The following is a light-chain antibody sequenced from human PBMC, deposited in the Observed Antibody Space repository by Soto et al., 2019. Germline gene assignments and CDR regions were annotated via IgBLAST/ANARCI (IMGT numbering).Light chain of an antibody. CDR2: GAS. Sequence: EIVMTQSPATLSVSPSESATLSCRASQSVSSNLAWYHQKPGQAPRLLIYGASTRATGIPARFSGSGSGTEFTPTISSLPSEDFAIYYCQQYNSWPPHTFGGGSKVEIK. CDR3: QQYNSWPPHT. J-gene: IGKJ4*01. V-gene: IGKV3-15*01. CDR1: QSVSSN.